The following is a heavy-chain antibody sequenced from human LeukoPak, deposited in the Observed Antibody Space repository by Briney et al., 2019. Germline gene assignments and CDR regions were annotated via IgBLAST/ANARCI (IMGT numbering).Heavy chain of an antibody. Sequence: ASVKVSCKASGYTFTSYAMNWVRQAPGQGLEWMGWINTNTRNPTYAQGFTGRFVFSLDTSVSTAYLQISSLKAEDTAVYYCAIGTFKYQLLRFLDYWGQGTLVTVSS. CDR3: AIGTFKYQLLRFLDY. J-gene: IGHJ4*02. D-gene: IGHD2-2*01. CDR1: GYTFTSYA. CDR2: INTNTRNP. V-gene: IGHV7-4-1*02.